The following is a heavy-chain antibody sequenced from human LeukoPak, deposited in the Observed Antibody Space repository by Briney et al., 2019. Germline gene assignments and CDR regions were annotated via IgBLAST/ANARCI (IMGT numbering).Heavy chain of an antibody. CDR1: GGSFSGYY. CDR3: ARGGKWLAYFDY. V-gene: IGHV4-34*01. CDR2: INHSGST. Sequence: SETLSLTCAVYGGSFSGYYWSWIRQPPGKGLEWIGEINHSGSTNYNPSLKSRVTISVDTSKNQFSLKLSSVTAADTAVYYCARGGKWLAYFDYWGQGTLVTGSS. J-gene: IGHJ4*02. D-gene: IGHD6-19*01.